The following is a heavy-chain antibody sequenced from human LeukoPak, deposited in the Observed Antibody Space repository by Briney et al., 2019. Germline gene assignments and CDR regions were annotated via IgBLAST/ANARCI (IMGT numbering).Heavy chain of an antibody. CDR3: ARDKGYSSSWSSKYNWFDP. CDR1: GGSISSYY. J-gene: IGHJ5*02. CDR2: IYTSGST. V-gene: IGHV4-4*07. Sequence: PSETLSLTCTVSGGSISSYYWSWIRQPAGKGLEWIGRIYTSGSTNYNPSLKSRVTMSVDTSKNQFSLKLSSVTAADTAVYYCARDKGYSSSWSSKYNWFDPWGQGTLVTVFS. D-gene: IGHD6-13*01.